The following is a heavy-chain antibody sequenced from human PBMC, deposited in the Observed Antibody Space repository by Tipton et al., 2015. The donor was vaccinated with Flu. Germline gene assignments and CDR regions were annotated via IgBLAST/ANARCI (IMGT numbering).Heavy chain of an antibody. CDR1: GYSCTNYW. D-gene: IGHD3-22*01. V-gene: IGHV5-51*01. CDR2: IYPGDSDT. CDR3: ARQPYYSDTGGNYFDY. Sequence: QLVQSGAEVKKPGESLKISCKGSGYSCTNYWIGWVRQMPGKGLELMGIIYPGDSDTRYRPSFQAQVTISTDKSISTAYLLWSSLKASDTAIYYCARQPYYSDTGGNYFDYWGHGTLVTVSS. J-gene: IGHJ4*01.